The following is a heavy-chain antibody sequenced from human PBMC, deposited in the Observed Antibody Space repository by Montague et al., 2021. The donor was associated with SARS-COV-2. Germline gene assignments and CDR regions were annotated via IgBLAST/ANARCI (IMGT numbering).Heavy chain of an antibody. D-gene: IGHD2-2*01. Sequence: SETLSLTCAVSGGSISSSNWWSWVRQPPGKGLEWIGEIYHSGSTNYNPSLKSRVTISVDKSKNQFSLQLSSVTAADTAVYYCARTLLGYCSSTSCYGARPSYYFDYWGQGTLVTVSS. CDR3: ARTLLGYCSSTSCYGARPSYYFDY. CDR2: IYHSGST. V-gene: IGHV4-4*02. J-gene: IGHJ4*02. CDR1: GGSISSSNW.